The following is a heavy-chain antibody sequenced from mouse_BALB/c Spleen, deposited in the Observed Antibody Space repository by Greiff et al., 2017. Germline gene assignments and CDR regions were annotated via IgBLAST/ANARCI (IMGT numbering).Heavy chain of an antibody. V-gene: IGHV1S22*01. J-gene: IGHJ3*01. Sequence: LQQPGSELVRPGASVKLSCKASGYTFTSYWMHWVKQRPGQGLEWIGNIYPGSGSTNYDEKFKSKATLTVDTSSSTAYMQLSSLTSEDSAVYYCTRWEGSSYSFAYWGQGTLVTVSA. D-gene: IGHD1-1*01. CDR3: TRWEGSSYSFAY. CDR1: GYTFTSYW. CDR2: IYPGSGST.